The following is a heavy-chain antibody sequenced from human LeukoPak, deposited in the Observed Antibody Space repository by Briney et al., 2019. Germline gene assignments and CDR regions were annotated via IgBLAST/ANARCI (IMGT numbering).Heavy chain of an antibody. D-gene: IGHD3-16*01. Sequence: PGGSLRLSCAASGFTFDDYAMHWVRQAPGKGLEWVSGISWNSGSIGYADSVKGRFTISRDNAKNSLFLQMNSLRAEDTAVYFCAKSTRAVMAMMDVWGKGTTVTVSS. J-gene: IGHJ6*04. CDR1: GFTFDDYA. CDR2: ISWNSGSI. V-gene: IGHV3-9*01. CDR3: AKSTRAVMAMMDV.